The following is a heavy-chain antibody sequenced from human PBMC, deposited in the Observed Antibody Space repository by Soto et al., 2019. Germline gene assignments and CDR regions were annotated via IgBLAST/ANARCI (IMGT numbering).Heavy chain of an antibody. CDR2: ISAYYGNT. J-gene: IGHJ5*02. V-gene: IGHV1-18*01. D-gene: IGHD3-3*01. Sequence: EASVKVSCKASGYTFTSYGISWVRQAPGQGLEWMGWISAYYGNTNYAQKLQGRVTMTTGTSTSTAYMELRSLRSDDTAVYYCARAGLRITIFGVVIGWFDPWGQGTLVTVSS. CDR1: GYTFTSYG. CDR3: ARAGLRITIFGVVIGWFDP.